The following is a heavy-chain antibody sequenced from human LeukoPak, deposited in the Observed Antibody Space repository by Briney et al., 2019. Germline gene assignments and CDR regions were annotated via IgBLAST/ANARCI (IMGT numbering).Heavy chain of an antibody. J-gene: IGHJ1*01. Sequence: PGGSLRLSCATSGFTFGNYAMSWVRQAPGKGLEWVSAISSSGGSTYYADSVKGRFTISRDNSKNTLYLQMNSLRAEDTAVYYCAKDPILMVAVAGGPPEHWGQGTLVTVSS. CDR1: GFTFGNYA. CDR3: AKDPILMVAVAGGPPEH. V-gene: IGHV3-23*01. CDR2: ISSSGGST. D-gene: IGHD6-19*01.